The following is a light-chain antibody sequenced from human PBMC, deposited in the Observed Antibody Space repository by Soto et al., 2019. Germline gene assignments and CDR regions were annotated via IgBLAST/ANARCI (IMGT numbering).Light chain of an antibody. CDR1: SSDVGGYSY. V-gene: IGLV2-8*01. Sequence: QSALTQPPSASGSPGQSVTISCTGTSSDVGGYSYVSWYQQHPGKAPKLMIYEVTKRPSGVPDRFSGSRSCNTASLIVSGLQAEDDADYYCSSYVGIGNSLVFGAGTKLTVL. CDR3: SSYVGIGNSLV. J-gene: IGLJ1*01. CDR2: EVT.